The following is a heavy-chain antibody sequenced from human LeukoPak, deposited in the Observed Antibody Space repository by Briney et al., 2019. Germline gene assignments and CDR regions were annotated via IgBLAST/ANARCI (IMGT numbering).Heavy chain of an antibody. CDR1: GFTFSSYS. CDR2: ISSSSSTI. Sequence: HPGGSLRLSCAASGFTFSSYSMNWVRQAPGKGPEWVSFISSSSSTIYYADSVKGRFTISRDNAKNSLYLQMNSLRDEDTAVYYCARDRYSGYENFDYWGQGALVTVSS. CDR3: ARDRYSGYENFDY. V-gene: IGHV3-48*02. J-gene: IGHJ4*02. D-gene: IGHD5-12*01.